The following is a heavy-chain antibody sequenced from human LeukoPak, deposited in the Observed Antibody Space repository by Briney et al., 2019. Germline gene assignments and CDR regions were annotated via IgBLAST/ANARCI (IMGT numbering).Heavy chain of an antibody. V-gene: IGHV4-4*07. J-gene: IGHJ4*02. D-gene: IGHD3-22*01. Sequence: PSETLSLTCTVSGGSISSYYWSWIRQPAGKGLEWIGRIYTSGSTNHNPSLKSRVTISVDKSKNQFSLKLSSMTAADTAVYYCARDRGDSSGHFDYWGQGTLVTVSS. CDR3: ARDRGDSSGHFDY. CDR2: IYTSGST. CDR1: GGSISSYY.